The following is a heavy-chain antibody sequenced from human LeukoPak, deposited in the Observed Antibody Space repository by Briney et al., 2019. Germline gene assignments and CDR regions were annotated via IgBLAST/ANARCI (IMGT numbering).Heavy chain of an antibody. CDR2: ISRSSDTI. D-gene: IGHD1-26*01. V-gene: IGHV3-48*01. CDR3: AREGAP. CDR1: GFTFTDYS. J-gene: IGHJ5*02. Sequence: GGSLRLSCAVSGFTFTDYSMNWFRQAPGKGLEGLSYISRSSDTIYYADSVKGRFAISRANAKSSLFLKMNTMRAEDTAVYYCAREGAPWGQGTLVTVSS.